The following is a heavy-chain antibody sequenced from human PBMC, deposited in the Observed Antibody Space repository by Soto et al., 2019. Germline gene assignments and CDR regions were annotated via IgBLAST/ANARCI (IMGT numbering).Heavy chain of an antibody. D-gene: IGHD6-13*01. V-gene: IGHV3-7*01. Sequence: EVQLVESGGGLVQPGESLRLSCAASGFTFSSYWMSWVRQAPGKGLEWVANINQDGSEKYYVDSVKGRFAISRDNAKNSLCLRTDWLGVWDTAVYYCARAAGMGAAGTPYYWGQGTLVTVSS. CDR3: ARAAGMGAAGTPYY. CDR1: GFTFSSYW. J-gene: IGHJ4*02. CDR2: INQDGSEK.